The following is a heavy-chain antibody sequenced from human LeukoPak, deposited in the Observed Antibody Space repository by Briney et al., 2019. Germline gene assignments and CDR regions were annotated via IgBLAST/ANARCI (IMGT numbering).Heavy chain of an antibody. CDR1: GFTFSSYA. V-gene: IGHV3-23*01. CDR2: IGPSSGTT. J-gene: IGHJ4*02. Sequence: GGSLRLSCAASGFTFSSYAMTWVRQAPGKGLEWGSAIGPSSGTTYYADSVKGRFTISRDNSKNTLYLQMNSLRAEDPALYYCAKHLTGTKSFDYWGQGTLVTVSS. CDR3: AKHLTGTKSFDY. D-gene: IGHD1-7*01.